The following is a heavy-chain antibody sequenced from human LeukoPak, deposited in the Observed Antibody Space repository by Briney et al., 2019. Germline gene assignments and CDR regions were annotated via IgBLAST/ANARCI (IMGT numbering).Heavy chain of an antibody. CDR1: GGSISSRSYY. CDR3: ARHVYGDQYYYGMDV. V-gene: IGHV4-61*01. J-gene: IGHJ6*02. CDR2: ISYSGST. D-gene: IGHD4-17*01. Sequence: PSETLSLTCTVSGGSISSRSYYWSWIRQPPGKGLEWIGYISYSGSTNYNPSLKSRVTISVDTSKNQFSLKLSSVTAADTAVYYCARHVYGDQYYYGMDVWGQGTTVTVSS.